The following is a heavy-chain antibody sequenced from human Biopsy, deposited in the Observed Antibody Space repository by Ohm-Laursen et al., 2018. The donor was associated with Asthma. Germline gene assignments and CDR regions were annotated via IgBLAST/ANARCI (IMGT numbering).Heavy chain of an antibody. CDR1: GVALSGYT. V-gene: IGHV1-58*01. CDR2: IVFASGAT. J-gene: IGHJ4*01. CDR3: AAGRTSLQGESLI. D-gene: IGHD2/OR15-2a*01. Sequence: ASVKVSCKASGVALSGYTFEWVRQARGLGLEWIAWIVFASGATNYAQNFQDRLTVTRDMSAGSVSMEMRGLSSTDTAVYYCAAGRTSLQGESLIWGQGTLVSVSS.